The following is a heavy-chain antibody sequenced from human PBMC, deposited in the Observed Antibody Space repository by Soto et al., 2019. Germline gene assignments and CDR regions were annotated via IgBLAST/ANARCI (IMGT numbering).Heavy chain of an antibody. V-gene: IGHV1-46*01. J-gene: IGHJ4*02. CDR3: ARGSSGSYVKYFDS. D-gene: IGHD1-26*01. Sequence: ASVKVSCKAAGYTFTTYYIHWVRQAPGQGLEWMGIINPSGGSTSYAQKFQGRVTMTRDTSTSTVYMEMSSLKSEDTAVYYCARGSSGSYVKYFDSWGQGALVTVSS. CDR1: GYTFTTYY. CDR2: INPSGGST.